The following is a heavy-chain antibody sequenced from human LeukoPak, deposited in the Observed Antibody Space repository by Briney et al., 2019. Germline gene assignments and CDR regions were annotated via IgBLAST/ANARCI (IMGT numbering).Heavy chain of an antibody. CDR2: IYYSGST. CDR3: ARASSSGYYYYGMDV. D-gene: IGHD6-13*01. CDR1: GGSISSYY. Sequence: SETLSLTCTVSGGSISSYYWSWIRQPPGKGLEWIGYIYYSGSTNYNPSLKSRVTISVDTSKNQFSLKLSSVTAADTAVYYCARASSSGYYYYGMDVWGKGTTVTVSS. J-gene: IGHJ6*04. V-gene: IGHV4-59*08.